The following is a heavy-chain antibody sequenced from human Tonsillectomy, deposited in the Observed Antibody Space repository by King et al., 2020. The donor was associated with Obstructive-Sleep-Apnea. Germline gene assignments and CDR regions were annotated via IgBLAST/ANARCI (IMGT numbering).Heavy chain of an antibody. Sequence: VQLQESGPGLVKPSETLSLTCTVSGGSISSYYWNWIRQSPGKGLEWIGCVYYSGSTNYSPSLKSRVTISVDTSKYLFSLKLISVTAADTAVYYCARDCSGVSCYSENAFDIWGQGTMVTVSS. CDR2: VYYSGST. J-gene: IGHJ3*02. V-gene: IGHV4-59*01. CDR1: GGSISSYY. D-gene: IGHD2-15*01. CDR3: ARDCSGVSCYSENAFDI.